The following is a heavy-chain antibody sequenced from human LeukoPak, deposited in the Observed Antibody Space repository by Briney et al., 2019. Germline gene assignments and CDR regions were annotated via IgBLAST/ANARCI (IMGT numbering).Heavy chain of an antibody. Sequence: PGGSLRLSCAASGFTFSSYAMSWVRQAPGKGLEWVSAISGSGGSTYYADSVKGRFTISRDNSKNTLYLQMNSLRAEDTAVYYCAKDNYYDSSGLFDYWGQGTLVTVST. CDR3: AKDNYYDSSGLFDY. V-gene: IGHV3-23*01. D-gene: IGHD3-22*01. CDR2: ISGSGGST. J-gene: IGHJ4*02. CDR1: GFTFSSYA.